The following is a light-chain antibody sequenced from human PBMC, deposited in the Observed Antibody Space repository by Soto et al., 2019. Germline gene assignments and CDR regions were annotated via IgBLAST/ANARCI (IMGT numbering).Light chain of an antibody. J-gene: IGKJ2*01. CDR3: QQYGNSPRT. Sequence: DIVLTQSPGTLSLSPGERATLSCRASQIISSTYLGWYQQKPGQAPRLLIYGASSRATGIPDRFSGSGSGTDFTLTISRLEPEDFAVYYCQQYGNSPRTFGPGTKLEIK. CDR1: QIISSTY. V-gene: IGKV3-20*01. CDR2: GAS.